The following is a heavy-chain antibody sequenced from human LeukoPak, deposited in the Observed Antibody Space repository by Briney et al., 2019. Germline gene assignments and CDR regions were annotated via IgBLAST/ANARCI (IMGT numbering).Heavy chain of an antibody. CDR3: ARDRGRQVSYYYGMDV. CDR2: IYNSGST. Sequence: SETLSLTCTVSGGSISSYDWSWIRQPPGKGLEWIGYIYNSGSTNYNPSLKSRVTISVDTSKTQFSLTLSSVTTADTAVYYCARDRGRQVSYYYGMDVWGQGTTVTVS. V-gene: IGHV4-59*01. J-gene: IGHJ6*02. D-gene: IGHD3-16*01. CDR1: GGSISSYD.